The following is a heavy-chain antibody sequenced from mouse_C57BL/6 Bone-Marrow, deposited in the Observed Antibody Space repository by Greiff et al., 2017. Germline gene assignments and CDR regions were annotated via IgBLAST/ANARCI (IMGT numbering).Heavy chain of an antibody. CDR3: ARRGLRDAMDY. J-gene: IGHJ4*01. D-gene: IGHD3-1*01. CDR2: ISNLAYSI. Sequence: EVQGVESGGGLVQPGGSLKLSCAASGFTFSDYGMAWVRQAPRKGPEWVAFISNLAYSIYYADTVTGRFTISRENAKNTLYLEMSSLRSEDTAMYYCARRGLRDAMDYWGQGTSVTVSS. CDR1: GFTFSDYG. V-gene: IGHV5-15*04.